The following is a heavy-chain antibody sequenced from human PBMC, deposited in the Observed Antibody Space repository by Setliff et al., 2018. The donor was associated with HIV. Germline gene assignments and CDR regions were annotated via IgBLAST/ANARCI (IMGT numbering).Heavy chain of an antibody. V-gene: IGHV3-7*03. J-gene: IGHJ6*02. D-gene: IGHD1-26*01. CDR2: IKQDGSEK. Sequence: LRLSCAASGFTFSTYWMSWVRQAPGKGLEWVANIKQDGSEKYYVDSVKGRFTISTDNSKNTLYLQMNSLRAEDTAVYYCAKPLTQWGVSPYHYAVDVWGQGTTVTVSS. CDR3: AKPLTQWGVSPYHYAVDV. CDR1: GFTFSTYW.